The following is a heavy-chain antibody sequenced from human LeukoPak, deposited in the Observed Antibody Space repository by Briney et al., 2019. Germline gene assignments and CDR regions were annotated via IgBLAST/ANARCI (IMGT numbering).Heavy chain of an antibody. CDR1: GYTFSSFY. D-gene: IGHD1-1*01. V-gene: IGHV1-46*01. CDR2: INPSGDRT. J-gene: IGHJ6*02. CDR3: ARPARTNWFYYYGMDV. Sequence: ASVKVSCKASGYTFSSFYMHWVRQAPGQGPEWMGIINPSGDRTTYAQKFQGRVNMTTDTSTSTFYMDLSSLRSDDTAVYYCARPARTNWFYYYGMDVWGPGTTVTLSS.